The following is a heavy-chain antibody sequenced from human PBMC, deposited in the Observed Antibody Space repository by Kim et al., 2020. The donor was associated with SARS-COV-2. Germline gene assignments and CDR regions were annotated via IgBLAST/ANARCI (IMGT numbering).Heavy chain of an antibody. V-gene: IGHV3-33*08. J-gene: IGHJ5*02. CDR2: IWYDGSNK. CDR3: ARDNLDYGGNSWFDP. CDR1: GFTFSSYG. Sequence: GGSLTLSCAASGFTFSSYGMHWVRQAPGKGLEWVAVIWYDGSNKYYADSVKGRFTISRDNSKNTLYLQMNSLRAEDTAVYYCARDNLDYGGNSWFDPWGQGTLVTVSS. D-gene: IGHD4-17*01.